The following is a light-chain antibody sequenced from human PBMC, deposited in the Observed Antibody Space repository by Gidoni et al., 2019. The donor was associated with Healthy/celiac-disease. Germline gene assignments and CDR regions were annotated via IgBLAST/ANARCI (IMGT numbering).Light chain of an antibody. CDR3: QAWDSSTVV. J-gene: IGLJ2*01. V-gene: IGLV3-1*01. CDR1: KLGDKY. CDR2: QDS. Sequence: SYELTQPPSASVSPGQTASITCSGDKLGDKYARWYQQKPGQSPVLVIYQDSKRPSGIPERFSGSNSGNTATLTISGTQAMDEADYYCQAWDSSTVVFGGGTKLTVL.